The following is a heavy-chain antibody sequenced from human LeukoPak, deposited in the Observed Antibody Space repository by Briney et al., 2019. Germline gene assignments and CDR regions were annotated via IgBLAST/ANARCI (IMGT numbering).Heavy chain of an antibody. D-gene: IGHD1-20*01. J-gene: IGHJ5*02. CDR2: INQAGSEK. Sequence: PGGSLRLSCAGSGFTFSTYWMSWVRQAPGTGLEWVADINQAGSEKYYVDSVKGRFTISRDNAKNSLSLQMNSLRAEDTAVYYCARSITAKTNWFDPWGQGTLVTASS. CDR1: GFTFSTYW. CDR3: ARSITAKTNWFDP. V-gene: IGHV3-7*05.